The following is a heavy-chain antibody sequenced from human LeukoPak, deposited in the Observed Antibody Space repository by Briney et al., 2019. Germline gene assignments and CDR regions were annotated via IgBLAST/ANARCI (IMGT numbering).Heavy chain of an antibody. CDR1: GFTFSSYW. CDR3: AKVHDYGDYIFPFDI. D-gene: IGHD4-17*01. Sequence: GGSLRLSCAASGFTFSSYWMSWVRQAPGKGLEWVANIKQDGSEKYYVDSVKGRFTISRDNAKNSLYLQMNSLRAEDTAVYYCAKVHDYGDYIFPFDIWGQGTMVTVSS. V-gene: IGHV3-7*03. J-gene: IGHJ3*02. CDR2: IKQDGSEK.